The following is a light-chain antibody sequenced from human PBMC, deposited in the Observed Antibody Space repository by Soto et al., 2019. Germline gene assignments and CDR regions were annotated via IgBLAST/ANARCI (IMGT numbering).Light chain of an antibody. Sequence: QLVLTQPPSASGTPGQRLTISCSGSTSNIGSNTVSWYQQLPGTAPKLLIHSNNQRPSGVPDRFSGSKSGTSASLAISGLQSEDEADYSCSAWDDSLNGVVFGGGTKLTVL. V-gene: IGLV1-44*01. J-gene: IGLJ2*01. CDR2: SNN. CDR1: TSNIGSNT. CDR3: SAWDDSLNGVV.